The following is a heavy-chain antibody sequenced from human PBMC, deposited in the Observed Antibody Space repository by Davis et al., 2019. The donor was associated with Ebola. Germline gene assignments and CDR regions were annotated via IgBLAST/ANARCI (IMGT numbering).Heavy chain of an antibody. CDR1: GGSFSGYY. CDR2: INHSGST. Sequence: MPSETLSLTCGVYGGSFSGYYWSWIRQPPGKGLEWIGEINHSGSTNYNPSLKSRVTISVDTSKNQFSLKLSSVTAADTAVYYCARLRDGYNLGIDYWGQGTLVTVSS. V-gene: IGHV4-34*01. J-gene: IGHJ4*02. D-gene: IGHD5-24*01. CDR3: ARLRDGYNLGIDY.